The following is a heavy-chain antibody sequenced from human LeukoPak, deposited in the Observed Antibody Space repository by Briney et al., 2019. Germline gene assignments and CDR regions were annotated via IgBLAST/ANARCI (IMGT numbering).Heavy chain of an antibody. CDR1: GYSFTSYW. Sequence: GESLKISCKGSGYSFTSYWIGWVRQMPGKGLEWVGIIYPGDSDTTYSPSFQGQVTISADKSISTAYLQWSSLKASDTAMYYCARRAYSSSWSPTPSDFWGQGTLVTVSS. D-gene: IGHD6-13*01. J-gene: IGHJ4*02. CDR3: ARRAYSSSWSPTPSDF. V-gene: IGHV5-51*01. CDR2: IYPGDSDT.